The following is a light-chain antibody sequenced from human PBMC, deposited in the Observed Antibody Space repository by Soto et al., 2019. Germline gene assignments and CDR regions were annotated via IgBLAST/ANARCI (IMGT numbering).Light chain of an antibody. CDR1: QGINWW. Sequence: DIQMTQSPSTLSASVGDSVTISCRASQGINWWVAWFQQKPGKAPKLLISEASNLEGGVPSRFSGSGYGTEFTLTISSLQPDDFASYSCQQYHTSPWTFGQGTKVEIK. CDR3: QQYHTSPWT. V-gene: IGKV1-5*03. J-gene: IGKJ1*01. CDR2: EAS.